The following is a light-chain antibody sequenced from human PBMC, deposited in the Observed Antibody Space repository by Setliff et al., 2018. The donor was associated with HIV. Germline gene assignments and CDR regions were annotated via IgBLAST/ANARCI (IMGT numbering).Light chain of an antibody. J-gene: IGLJ1*01. CDR3: YSYTSSDTYV. V-gene: IGLV2-18*02. Sequence: QSVLAQPPSVSGSPGQSVTISCTGTSGDVGAYNRVSWYQQAPGTAPKVIIYEVTNRPSGVPDHFSGSKSGNTASLTISGLQAEDEADYYCYSYTSSDTYVFGTGTKV. CDR1: SGDVGAYNR. CDR2: EVT.